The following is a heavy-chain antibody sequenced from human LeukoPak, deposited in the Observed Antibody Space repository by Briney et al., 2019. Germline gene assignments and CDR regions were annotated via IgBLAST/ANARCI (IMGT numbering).Heavy chain of an antibody. D-gene: IGHD6-19*01. CDR3: ARGWQWLGYFDH. CDR2: IYYSGNT. CDR1: GGSISSYF. V-gene: IGHV4-59*12. Sequence: SETLSLTCTVSGGSISSYFWSWIRQPPGKGLEWIGYIYYSGNTYYTPSLKSRLTISLDTSKNQFSLKVTSMTAADTAMYYCARGWQWLGYFDHWGQGARVSVSS. J-gene: IGHJ4*02.